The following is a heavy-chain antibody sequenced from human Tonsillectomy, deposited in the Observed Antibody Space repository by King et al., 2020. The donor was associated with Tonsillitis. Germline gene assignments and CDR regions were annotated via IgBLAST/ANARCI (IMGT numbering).Heavy chain of an antibody. CDR2: IYPNDSDV. Sequence: QLVQSGAEVKKPGASLKISCQSSGYTFDNYWIGWVRQMPGRGLEWMGSIYPNDSDVRYSPSFQGQVTISVDKSVSTAYLQWSSLKAADTAMYYCERPDWIDSFDLWGQGKMVTVSS. J-gene: IGHJ3*01. CDR1: GYTFDNYW. D-gene: IGHD3/OR15-3a*01. CDR3: ERPDWIDSFDL. V-gene: IGHV5-51*01.